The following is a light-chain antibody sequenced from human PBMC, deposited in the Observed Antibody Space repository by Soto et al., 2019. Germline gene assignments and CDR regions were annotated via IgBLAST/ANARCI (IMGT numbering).Light chain of an antibody. CDR1: SREVGGNIN. J-gene: IGLJ3*02. Sequence: QSALTQSASVSGSPGQSITISCTGTSREVGGNINFSWYQRHPGKAPNLIIYDVINRPSGVSTRFSGSKSGNTASLTISGLQAEDEADYSCSSYTSTNSWVFGGGTKLTVL. CDR3: SSYTSTNSWV. CDR2: DVI. V-gene: IGLV2-14*01.